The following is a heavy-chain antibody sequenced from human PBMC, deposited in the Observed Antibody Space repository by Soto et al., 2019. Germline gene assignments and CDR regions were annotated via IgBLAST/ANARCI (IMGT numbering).Heavy chain of an antibody. D-gene: IGHD3-9*01. CDR1: GGSISSSSYY. Sequence: QLQLQESGPGLVKPSETLSLTCTVSGGSISSSSYYWGWIRQPPGKGLEWIGSIYFRGSTYYNPALTIRVTVSVDTSKKQFSLKLTSVTAADTAVYYCAREILTGYYPAGWFDPWGQGTLVTVSS. J-gene: IGHJ5*02. CDR3: AREILTGYYPAGWFDP. CDR2: IYFRGST. V-gene: IGHV4-39*02.